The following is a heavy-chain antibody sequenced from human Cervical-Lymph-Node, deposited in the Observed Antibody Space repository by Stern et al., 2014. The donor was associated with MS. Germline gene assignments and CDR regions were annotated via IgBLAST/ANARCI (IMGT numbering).Heavy chain of an antibody. J-gene: IGHJ2*01. CDR1: GYTFTGYY. V-gene: IGHV1-2*04. CDR3: ATTLDSGSYAPHGYFDL. Sequence: QMQLVQSGAEVKKPGASVKVSCKASGYTFTGYYMHWVRQAPGQGLEWMGWINPNSGGTNYAQKFQGWVTMTRDTSISTAYMELSRLRSDDTAVYYCATTLDSGSYAPHGYFDLWGRGTLVTVSS. D-gene: IGHD1-26*01. CDR2: INPNSGGT.